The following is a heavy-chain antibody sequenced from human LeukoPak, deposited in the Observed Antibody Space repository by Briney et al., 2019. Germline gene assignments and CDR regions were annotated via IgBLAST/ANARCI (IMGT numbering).Heavy chain of an antibody. Sequence: SETLSLTCTVSGGSISSYYWSWVRQPAGKGLEWIGRIYTRGSTNYHPSLKSRVTMSVDTSKNQFSRWLSSVTAADTAVYYCARMRLSSYWYFDLWGRGTLGTVSS. D-gene: IGHD6-25*01. J-gene: IGHJ2*01. CDR1: GGSISSYY. CDR2: IYTRGST. CDR3: ARMRLSSYWYFDL. V-gene: IGHV4-4*07.